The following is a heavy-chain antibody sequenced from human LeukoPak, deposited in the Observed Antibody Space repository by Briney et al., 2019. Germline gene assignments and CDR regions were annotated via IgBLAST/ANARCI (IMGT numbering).Heavy chain of an antibody. CDR1: GGSISSGGYY. CDR3: ARESYGSGSPGD. D-gene: IGHD3-10*01. CDR2: IYYSGST. V-gene: IGHV4-31*03. J-gene: IGHJ4*02. Sequence: SQTLCLTCTVSGGSISSGGYYWSWIRQHPGKGLEWIGHIYYSGSTYYNPSLKSRVTISVDTPKNQFSLKLSSVTAADTAVYYCARESYGSGSPGDWGQGTLVTVSS.